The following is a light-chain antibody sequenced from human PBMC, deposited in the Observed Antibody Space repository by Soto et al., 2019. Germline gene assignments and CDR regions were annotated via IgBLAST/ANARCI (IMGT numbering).Light chain of an antibody. CDR3: QQYDYWPRT. Sequence: EVVMTQSPATLSVSPGERATLSCRASQSVGISLAWYQQKPGQAPRLLMYGASMGATGFPARFSGSGSGTEFTLTISSLQSEDFAVYYCQQYDYWPRTFGGGTKVDIK. CDR1: QSVGIS. J-gene: IGKJ4*01. CDR2: GAS. V-gene: IGKV3-15*01.